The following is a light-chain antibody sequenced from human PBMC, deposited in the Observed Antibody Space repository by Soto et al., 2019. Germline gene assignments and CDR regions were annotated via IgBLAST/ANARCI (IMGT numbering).Light chain of an antibody. J-gene: IGLJ2*01. V-gene: IGLV2-14*01. CDR3: FSYRSTGILL. CDR1: SSDVGGYNF. Sequence: QSALTQPASVSESPGQSITISCIGTSSDVGGYNFVSWYQQHPGKAPKLMIYEVSNRPSGVSTRFSGSKSGNTASLTISGLQAEDEADYYCFSYRSTGILLFGGGTKLTVL. CDR2: EVS.